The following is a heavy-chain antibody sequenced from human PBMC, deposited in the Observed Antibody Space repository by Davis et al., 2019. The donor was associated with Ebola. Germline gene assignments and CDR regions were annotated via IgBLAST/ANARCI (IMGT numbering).Heavy chain of an antibody. CDR2: IYYSGST. V-gene: IGHV4-39*01. CDR1: GGSISSRSYY. CDR3: VGQWVTILGVLV. Sequence: GSLRLSCTVSGGSISSRSYYWGWIRQPPGKGLEWIGSIYYSGSTYYNPSLKRRVSIFVDTPKNQLSLKLSSVTAADTAMYYCVGQWVTILGVLVWGQGTLVTVSS. D-gene: IGHD3-3*01. J-gene: IGHJ4*02.